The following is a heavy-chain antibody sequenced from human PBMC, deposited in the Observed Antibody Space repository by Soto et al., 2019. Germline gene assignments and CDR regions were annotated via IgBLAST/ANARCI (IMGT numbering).Heavy chain of an antibody. CDR1: GDTFSSHA. Sequence: QVQLVQSGAEVKRPGSSVKVSCNAPGDTFSSHAISWVRQAPGQRLEWMGGAIPIFGTTKYAQKSQGRVTITADESTSTGYMELRSLRSEDTAVYYCARSQGGSSSLDIYYYYYYGMDVWGQGTTVTVSS. D-gene: IGHD2-15*01. CDR2: AIPIFGTT. V-gene: IGHV1-69*01. CDR3: ARSQGGSSSLDIYYYYYYGMDV. J-gene: IGHJ6*02.